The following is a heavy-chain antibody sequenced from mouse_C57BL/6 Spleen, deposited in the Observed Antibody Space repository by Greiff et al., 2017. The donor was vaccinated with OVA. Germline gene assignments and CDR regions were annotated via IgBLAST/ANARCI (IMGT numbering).Heavy chain of an antibody. D-gene: IGHD2-12*01. J-gene: IGHJ4*01. CDR2: IWGVGST. CDR3: AILRYYAMDY. V-gene: IGHV2-6*01. CDR1: GFSLTSYG. Sequence: QVQLQQSGPGLVAPSQSLSITCTVSGFSLTSYGVDWVRQSPGKGLEWLGVIWGVGSTNYNSALKSRLSISKDNSKSQVFLKMNSLQTDYTAMYYCAILRYYAMDYWGQGTSVTVSS.